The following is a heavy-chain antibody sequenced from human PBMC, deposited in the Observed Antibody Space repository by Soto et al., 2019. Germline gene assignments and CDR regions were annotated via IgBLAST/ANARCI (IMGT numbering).Heavy chain of an antibody. CDR2: ISAYNGNT. Sequence: ASVKVSCKASGYTFTGYYMHWVRQAPGQGLEWMGWISAYNGNTNYAQKLQGRVTMTTDTSTSTAYMELRSLRSDDTAVYYCARAVRDYGDYYFDYWGQGTLVTVSS. CDR3: ARAVRDYGDYYFDY. V-gene: IGHV1-18*04. J-gene: IGHJ4*02. CDR1: GYTFTGYY. D-gene: IGHD4-17*01.